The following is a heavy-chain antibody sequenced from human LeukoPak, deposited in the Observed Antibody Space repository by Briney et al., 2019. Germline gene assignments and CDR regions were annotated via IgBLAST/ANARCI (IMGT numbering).Heavy chain of an antibody. V-gene: IGHV3-33*01. CDR1: GFTFSSYG. CDR3: ARGPNSNWSGLDF. Sequence: GGSLRLSCAASGFTFSSYGMHWVRQAPGKGLEWVAVIWYDGSNEYYADSVKGRFTISRDNSKNTLYLQMNSLRAEDTAVYYCARGPNSNWSGLDFWGQGTLLTVSS. J-gene: IGHJ4*02. CDR2: IWYDGSNE. D-gene: IGHD6-6*01.